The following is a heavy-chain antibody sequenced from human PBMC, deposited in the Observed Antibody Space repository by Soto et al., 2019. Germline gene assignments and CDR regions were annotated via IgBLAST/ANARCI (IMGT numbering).Heavy chain of an antibody. CDR3: ARGRLGYCSGGSCYSGYYFDY. D-gene: IGHD2-15*01. V-gene: IGHV4-31*03. CDR1: GGSISSGGYY. CDR2: IYYSGST. J-gene: IGHJ4*02. Sequence: QVQLQESGPGLVKPSQTLSLTCTVSGGSISSGGYYWSWIRQHPGKGLEWIGYIYYSGSTYYNPSRKSRVTISVDTSKNQFSLKLSSVTAADTAVYYCARGRLGYCSGGSCYSGYYFDYWGQGTLVTVSS.